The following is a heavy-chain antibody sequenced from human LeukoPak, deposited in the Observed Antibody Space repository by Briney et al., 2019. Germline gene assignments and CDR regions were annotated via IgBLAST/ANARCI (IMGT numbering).Heavy chain of an antibody. D-gene: IGHD3-22*01. Sequence: GGSLRLSCAASGFTVSSNYMSWVRQAPGKGLEWVSVIYSGGSTYYADSVKGRFTISRDNSKNTLYLQMNSLRAEDTAVYYCARGDDSGYYDYFDYWGQGALVTVSS. J-gene: IGHJ4*02. CDR3: ARGDDSGYYDYFDY. CDR2: IYSGGST. V-gene: IGHV3-53*01. CDR1: GFTVSSNY.